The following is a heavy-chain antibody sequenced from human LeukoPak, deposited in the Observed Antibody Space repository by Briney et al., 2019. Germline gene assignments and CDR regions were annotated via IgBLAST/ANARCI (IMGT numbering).Heavy chain of an antibody. CDR3: ARDRRYCSGGSCYPPINTNWFDP. Sequence: ASVKVSCKASGYTFTGYYMHWVRQAPGQGLEWMGWINPNSGGTNYAQKFQGRVTMTRDTSISTAYMELSRLRSDDTAVYYCARDRRYCSGGSCYPPINTNWFDPWGQGTLVTVSS. CDR2: INPNSGGT. J-gene: IGHJ5*02. CDR1: GYTFTGYY. V-gene: IGHV1-2*02. D-gene: IGHD2-15*01.